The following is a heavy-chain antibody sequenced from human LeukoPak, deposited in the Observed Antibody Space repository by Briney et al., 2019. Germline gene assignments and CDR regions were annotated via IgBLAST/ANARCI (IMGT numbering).Heavy chain of an antibody. V-gene: IGHV3-7*04. CDR3: ARGGGYSGLQY. Sequence: GGSLRLSCSASGFTFSNVWMNWVRQAPGKGLEWVANINQDGTTTNHGDSVKGRFTVSRDNAKNSLYLQMNSLRVEDTALYYCARGGGYSGLQYWGQGNLVTVSS. J-gene: IGHJ4*02. CDR1: GFTFSNVW. CDR2: INQDGTTT. D-gene: IGHD3-16*01.